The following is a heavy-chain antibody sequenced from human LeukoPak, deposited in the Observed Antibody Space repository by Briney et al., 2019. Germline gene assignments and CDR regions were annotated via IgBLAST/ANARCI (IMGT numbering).Heavy chain of an antibody. CDR1: GFTFSISA. D-gene: IGHD2-2*01. Sequence: GGSLRLSCSASGFTFSISAMNWVRQAPGKGLEWVAVISYDGSNKYYADSVKGRFTISRDDSKNTLYLQMNSLRAEDTAVYYCAREYCSSTNCYGFDYWGQGTLVTVSS. CDR3: AREYCSSTNCYGFDY. J-gene: IGHJ4*02. V-gene: IGHV3-30-3*01. CDR2: ISYDGSNK.